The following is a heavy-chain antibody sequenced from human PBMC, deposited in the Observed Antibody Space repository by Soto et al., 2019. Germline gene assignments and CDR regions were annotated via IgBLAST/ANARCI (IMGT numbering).Heavy chain of an antibody. CDR1: GGSISSGGYS. D-gene: IGHD3-22*01. J-gene: IGHJ3*02. CDR3: ARGIPLEYYDSSRRDAFDI. Sequence: PSETLSLTCAVSGGSISSGGYSWSWIRQPPGKGLEWIGYIYHSGSTYYNPSLKSRVTISVDRSKNQFSLKLSSVTAADTAVYYCARGIPLEYYDSSRRDAFDIWGQGTMVTVSS. V-gene: IGHV4-30-2*01. CDR2: IYHSGST.